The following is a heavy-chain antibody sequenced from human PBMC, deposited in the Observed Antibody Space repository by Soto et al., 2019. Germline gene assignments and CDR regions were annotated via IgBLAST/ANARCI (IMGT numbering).Heavy chain of an antibody. CDR1: GGSISSYY. J-gene: IGHJ3*02. V-gene: IGHV4-59*01. CDR3: ARVRGYCSGGSCYPEAFDI. CDR2: IYYSGST. D-gene: IGHD2-15*01. Sequence: ETLSLTCTVSGGSISSYYWSWIRQPPGKGLEWIGYIYYSGSTNYNPSLKSRVTISVDTSKNQFSLKLSSVTAADTAVYYCARVRGYCSGGSCYPEAFDIWGQGPMVTVSS.